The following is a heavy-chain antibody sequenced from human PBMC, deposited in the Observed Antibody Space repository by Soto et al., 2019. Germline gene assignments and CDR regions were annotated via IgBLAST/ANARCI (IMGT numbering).Heavy chain of an antibody. V-gene: IGHV3-30-3*01. CDR2: ISYDGSNK. J-gene: IGHJ4*02. CDR1: GFTFSSYA. CDR3: ARAYSSGWLYYFDY. Sequence: GGSLRLSCAASGFTFSSYAMHWVRQAPGKGLEWVAVISYDGSNKYYADSVKGRFTISRDNSKNTLYLQMNSLRAEDTAVYYCARAYSSGWLYYFDYWGQGTLVTVSS. D-gene: IGHD6-19*01.